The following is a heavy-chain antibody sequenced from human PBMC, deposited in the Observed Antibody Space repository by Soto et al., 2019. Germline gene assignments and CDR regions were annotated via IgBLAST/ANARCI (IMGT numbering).Heavy chain of an antibody. D-gene: IGHD6-19*01. Sequence: DVQLLESGGGLVQPGGSLRLTCAASGFTLSNYAMSWVRQAPGKGLEWVSVVSGHSRSIYYADSVRGRFTISRDNSKNTLYLQMNSLRVEDTAVYHCAKTNPSSAHNSGWNDWFDTWGQGTLVTVSS. CDR3: AKTNPSSAHNSGWNDWFDT. CDR1: GFTLSNYA. V-gene: IGHV3-23*01. J-gene: IGHJ5*02. CDR2: VSGHSRSI.